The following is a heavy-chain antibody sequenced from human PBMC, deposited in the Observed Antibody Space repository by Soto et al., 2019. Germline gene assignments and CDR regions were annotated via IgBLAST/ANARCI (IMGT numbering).Heavy chain of an antibody. D-gene: IGHD3-22*01. CDR2: ISSGGTTI. CDR1: GFTFSDYY. CDR3: ATKGGGYYFQFDP. J-gene: IGHJ5*02. Sequence: GGSLRLSCAASGFTFSDYYMSWIRRAPEKGLEWVSYISSGGTTIYYADSVKGRFTISRDDAKNSLFLQMNSLRPEDTAVYFCATKGGGYYFQFDPWGQGTLVTVSS. V-gene: IGHV3-11*01.